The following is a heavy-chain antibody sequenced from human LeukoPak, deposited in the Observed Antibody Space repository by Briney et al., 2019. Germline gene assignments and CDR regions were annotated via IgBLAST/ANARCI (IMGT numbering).Heavy chain of an antibody. CDR3: ARLDEYSSSSRYYGMDV. J-gene: IGHJ6*02. D-gene: IGHD6-6*01. CDR1: GGTFSSYG. Sequence: ASVKVSCKASGGTFSSYGISWVRQAPGQGLEWMGGIIPIFGTANYAQKFQGRVTITADESTSTAYMELSSLRSEDTAVYYCARLDEYSSSSRYYGMDVWGQGTTVTISS. CDR2: IIPIFGTA. V-gene: IGHV1-69*01.